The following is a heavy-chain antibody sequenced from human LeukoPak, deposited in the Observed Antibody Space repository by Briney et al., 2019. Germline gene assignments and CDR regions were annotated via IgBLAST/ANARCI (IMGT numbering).Heavy chain of an antibody. Sequence: SQTLSLTFAISGDSVSSDSAAWNWIRQSPSRGLEWLGRTYYRSKWYNDYAVSLKSRITINSDTSKNQFSLQLNSVTPEDTAVYYCARGLKAWELLDSAFDIWGQGTMVTVSS. D-gene: IGHD1-26*01. V-gene: IGHV6-1*01. J-gene: IGHJ3*02. CDR2: TYYRSKWYN. CDR3: ARGLKAWELLDSAFDI. CDR1: GDSVSSDSAA.